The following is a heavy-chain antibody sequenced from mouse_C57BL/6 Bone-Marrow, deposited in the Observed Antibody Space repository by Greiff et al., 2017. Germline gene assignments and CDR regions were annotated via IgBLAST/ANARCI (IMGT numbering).Heavy chain of an antibody. D-gene: IGHD2-4*01. J-gene: IGHJ3*01. CDR2: ISYDGSN. V-gene: IGHV3-6*01. Sequence: VQLQQSGPGLVKPSQSLSLTCSVTGYSITSGYYWNWIRQFPGNKLEWMGYISYDGSNNYNPSLKNRISITSDTSKNQFFLKLNSVTTEDTATYYCARMDDYDVSWFAYWGQGTLVTVSA. CDR1: GYSITSGYY. CDR3: ARMDDYDVSWFAY.